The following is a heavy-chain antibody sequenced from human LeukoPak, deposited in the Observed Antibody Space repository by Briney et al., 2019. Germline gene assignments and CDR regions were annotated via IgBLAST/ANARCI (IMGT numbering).Heavy chain of an antibody. J-gene: IGHJ4*02. D-gene: IGHD4-17*01. V-gene: IGHV4-59*01. CDR1: GASISSYY. Sequence: SETLSLSCSVAGASISSYYWSWIRQPPGKGLEWIGYIHYSGSTNYNPSLKGRVTVSVDTSKNQFSLKLSSVTAADTAVYYCARHDYGATRDYWGQGTLVTVSS. CDR2: IHYSGST. CDR3: ARHDYGATRDY.